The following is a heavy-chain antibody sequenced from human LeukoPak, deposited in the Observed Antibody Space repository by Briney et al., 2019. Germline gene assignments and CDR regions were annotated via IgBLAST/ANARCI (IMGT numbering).Heavy chain of an antibody. V-gene: IGHV3-30-3*01. Sequence: GRSLRLSCAASGFTFSSYAMHWVRQAPGKGLEWVAVISYDGSNKYYADSVKGRFTISRDNSKNTLYLQMNSLRAEDTAVYYCARDGAVAGIHNWFDPWGQGTPVTVSS. CDR1: GFTFSSYA. CDR3: ARDGAVAGIHNWFDP. CDR2: ISYDGSNK. J-gene: IGHJ5*02. D-gene: IGHD6-19*01.